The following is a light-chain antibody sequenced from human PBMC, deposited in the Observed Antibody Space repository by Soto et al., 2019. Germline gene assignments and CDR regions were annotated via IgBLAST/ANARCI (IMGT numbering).Light chain of an antibody. V-gene: IGKV3-20*01. CDR3: QQCSHSPLT. CDR2: DAS. J-gene: IGKJ4*01. Sequence: EIVLTQSPGTLSLSPGERATLSCRASQSVTKNYLAWYQQKPGQAPRLLIHDASIRATGIPDRFSGSGSGTDFTLTISRLEPEDFAVYYCQQCSHSPLTFGGGTKVEIK. CDR1: QSVTKNY.